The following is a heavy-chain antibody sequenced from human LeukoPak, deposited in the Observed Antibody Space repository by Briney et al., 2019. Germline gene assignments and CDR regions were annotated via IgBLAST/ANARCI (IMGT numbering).Heavy chain of an antibody. CDR1: GCTFSSYA. V-gene: IGHV1-69*05. J-gene: IGHJ4*02. CDR3: ARGFRYFDWLAPFDY. Sequence: SVKVSCKASGCTFSSYAINWVRQAPGQGLEWMGWIIPIFGTANYAQKFQGRVTITTDESTSTAYMELSSLRSEDTAVYYCARGFRYFDWLAPFDYWGQGTLVTVSS. CDR2: IIPIFGTA. D-gene: IGHD3-9*01.